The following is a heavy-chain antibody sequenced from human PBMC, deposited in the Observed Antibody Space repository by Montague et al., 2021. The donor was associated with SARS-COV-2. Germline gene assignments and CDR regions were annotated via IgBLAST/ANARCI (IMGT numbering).Heavy chain of an antibody. J-gene: IGHJ4*02. CDR3: ARDADILTGYYNPYSRGGSNFDY. CDR2: ISYDGSNK. CDR1: GFTFSSYA. Sequence: SLRLSCAASGFTFSSYAMHWVRQAPGKGLEWVAVISYDGSNKYYADSVKGRFTISRDNSENTLYLQMNSLRAEGTAVYYCARDADILTGYYNPYSRGGSNFDYWGQGTLVTVSS. V-gene: IGHV3-30*04. D-gene: IGHD3-9*01.